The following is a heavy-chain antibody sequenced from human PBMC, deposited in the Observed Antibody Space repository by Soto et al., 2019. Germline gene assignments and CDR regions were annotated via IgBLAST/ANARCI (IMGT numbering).Heavy chain of an antibody. V-gene: IGHV1-8*01. D-gene: IGHD3-22*01. J-gene: IGHJ3*01. CDR2: MEPSTGRT. CDR3: ARSGGAWLLLPFDV. Sequence: ASVTFSCKASGYSFTRLDINWVRQTVGQGLEWMGWMEPSTGRTGYAQKFQGRVTMTRDTSINTAYMELTTLTSDDTAFYYCARSGGAWLLLPFDVWGQGTLVTVSS. CDR1: GYSFTRLD.